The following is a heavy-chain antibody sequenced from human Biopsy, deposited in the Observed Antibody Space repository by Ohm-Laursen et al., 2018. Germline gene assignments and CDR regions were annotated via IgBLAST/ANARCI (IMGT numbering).Heavy chain of an antibody. Sequence: SHSLSCASSGFIFSNYALHWGRHAPGKGPERVPGINWNIDNLGYVGSVKGRFTISRDNANYSVDHQMNSLRAVGTAWDYCVRGLSRDQVPRGYYYENFFDLWGRGTMVPVSS. CDR2: INWNIDNL. J-gene: IGHJ3*01. D-gene: IGHD3-22*01. CDR3: VRGLSRDQVPRGYYYENFFDL. CDR1: GFIFSNYA. V-gene: IGHV3-9*01.